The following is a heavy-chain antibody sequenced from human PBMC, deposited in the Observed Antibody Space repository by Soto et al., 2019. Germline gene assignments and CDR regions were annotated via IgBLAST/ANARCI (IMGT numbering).Heavy chain of an antibody. V-gene: IGHV3-30*18. J-gene: IGHJ6*02. CDR2: ISYDGSNK. D-gene: IGHD3-3*01. Sequence: GGSLRLSCAASGFTFSSYGMHWVRQAPGKGLEWVAVISYDGSNKYYADSVKGRFTISRDNSKNTLYLQMNSLRAEDTAVYYCAKEYYDFWSGYYYYYGMDVWGQGTTVTVSS. CDR1: GFTFSSYG. CDR3: AKEYYDFWSGYYYYYGMDV.